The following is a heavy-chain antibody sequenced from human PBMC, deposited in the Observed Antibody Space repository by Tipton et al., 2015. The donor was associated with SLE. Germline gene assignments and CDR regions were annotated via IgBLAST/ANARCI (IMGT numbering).Heavy chain of an antibody. V-gene: IGHV3-9*03. CDR3: AKDVRAAHYYGMDV. Sequence: SLRLSCAVYGGSFSGYYWSWIRQPPGKGLEWVSGISWNSGSIGYADSVKGRFTISRDNAKNSLYLQMNSLRAEDMALYYCAKDVRAAHYYGMDVWGQGTTVTVSS. CDR1: GGSFSGYY. J-gene: IGHJ6*02. CDR2: ISWNSGSI. D-gene: IGHD6-13*01.